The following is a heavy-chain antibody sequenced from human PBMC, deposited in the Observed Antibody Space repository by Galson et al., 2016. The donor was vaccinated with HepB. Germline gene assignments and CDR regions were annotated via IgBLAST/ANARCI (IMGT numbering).Heavy chain of an antibody. D-gene: IGHD5-12*01. Sequence: QAPGKGLEWVAVISYDGSTEFYSDFAKGRFSISRDNSKNTLHLQMSSLRPDDTATYYCAKRAKYSGDDLDVWGQGTLVSVSS. J-gene: IGHJ4*02. CDR2: ISYDGSTE. CDR3: AKRAKYSGDDLDV. V-gene: IGHV3-30*18.